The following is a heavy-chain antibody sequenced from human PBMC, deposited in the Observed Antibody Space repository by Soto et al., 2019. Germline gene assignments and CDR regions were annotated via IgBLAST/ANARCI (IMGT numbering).Heavy chain of an antibody. CDR3: VRGVGYNWFDF. CDR1: GITFSSYN. Sequence: EVQLVESGGGLVQPGGSLRLSCAASGITFSSYNMNWVRQAPGKGLEWVSYISDSSSSTSYAESVKGRFTISRDKAKNSLDLQMNSLRDKDTAVYYCVRGVGYNWFDFWGQGTLVTVSS. D-gene: IGHD2-8*01. CDR2: ISDSSSST. V-gene: IGHV3-48*02. J-gene: IGHJ5*01.